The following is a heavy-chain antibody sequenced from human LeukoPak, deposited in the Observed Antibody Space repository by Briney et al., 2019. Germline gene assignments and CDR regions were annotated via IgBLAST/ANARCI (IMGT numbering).Heavy chain of an antibody. CDR3: ASAGAVADSFVH. J-gene: IGHJ5*02. Sequence: PGGSLRLSCAASGFTFRTYTMHWVRQAPGKGLEWVASISYDGYYKYYAESVKGPFIISRDNSKNTLYLQINSLRADDTAVYYCASAGAVADSFVHWGEGTLVIGSS. CDR2: ISYDGYYK. D-gene: IGHD2-15*01. V-gene: IGHV3-30-3*01. CDR1: GFTFRTYT.